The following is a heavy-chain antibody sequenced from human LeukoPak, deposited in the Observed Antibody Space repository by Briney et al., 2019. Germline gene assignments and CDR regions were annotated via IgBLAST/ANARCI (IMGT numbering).Heavy chain of an antibody. CDR1: GFTVSSNY. J-gene: IGHJ4*02. V-gene: IGHV3-66*02. Sequence: PGGSLRLSCAASGFTVSSNYMSWVRQAPGKGLEWVSVIYSGGSTYYADSVKGRFTISRDNSKNTLYLQMNSLRAEDTAVYYCARDPNIVVVPAARNFDYWGQGTLVTVSS. CDR2: IYSGGST. D-gene: IGHD2-2*01. CDR3: ARDPNIVVVPAARNFDY.